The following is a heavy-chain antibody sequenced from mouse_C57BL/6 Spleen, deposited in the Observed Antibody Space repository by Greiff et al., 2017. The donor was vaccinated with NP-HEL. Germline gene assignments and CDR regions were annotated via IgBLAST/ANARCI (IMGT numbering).Heavy chain of an antibody. J-gene: IGHJ2*01. V-gene: IGHV14-4*01. CDR2: IDPENGDT. CDR1: GYTIKDDY. CDR3: TDYLNY. Sequence: EVQLQESGAELVRPGASVKLSCKASGYTIKDDYMYWVKQRPEKGLEWIGWIDPENGDTDYATKFQGKATLTADTSSNTAYLQLSSLTSEDTAVYYCTDYLNYWGQGTTLTVSS.